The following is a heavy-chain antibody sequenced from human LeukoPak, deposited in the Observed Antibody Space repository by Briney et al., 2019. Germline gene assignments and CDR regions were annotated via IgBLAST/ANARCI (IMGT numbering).Heavy chain of an antibody. CDR1: GGSISSYY. J-gene: IGHJ5*02. V-gene: IGHV4-59*01. CDR3: ARDLGYSDGWFDP. Sequence: PSETLSLTCTVSGGSISSYYWSWIRQPPGKGLEWIGYIYYSGSTNYNPSLKSRVTISLDTSQNQFSLKLSSVTAADTAVYYCARDLGYSDGWFDPWGQGTLVTVSS. D-gene: IGHD1-26*01. CDR2: IYYSGST.